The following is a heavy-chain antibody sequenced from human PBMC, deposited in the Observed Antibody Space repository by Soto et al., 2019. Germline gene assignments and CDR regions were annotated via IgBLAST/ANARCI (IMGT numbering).Heavy chain of an antibody. CDR1: GGSFSGYY. D-gene: IGHD3-3*01. CDR3: ARGSGYAFWSGYYSYGMDV. J-gene: IGHJ6*02. V-gene: IGHV4-34*01. CDR2: INHSGST. Sequence: SETLSLTCAVYGGSFSGYYWSWIRQPPGKGLEWIGEINHSGSTNYNPSLKSRVTISVDTSKNQFSLKLSSVTAADTAVYYCARGSGYAFWSGYYSYGMDVWGQGTSVTVSS.